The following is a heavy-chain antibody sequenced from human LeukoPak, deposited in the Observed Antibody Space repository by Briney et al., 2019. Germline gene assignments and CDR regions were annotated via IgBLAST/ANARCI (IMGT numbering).Heavy chain of an antibody. CDR1: GGTFSSYA. J-gene: IGHJ5*02. D-gene: IGHD3-10*01. CDR2: IIPILGIA. Sequence: SVNVSCKASGGTFSSYAISWVRQAPGQGLEWMGRIIPILGIANYAQKFQGRVTITADKSTSTAYMELSSLRSEDTAVYYCARDWGITMVRGIWFDPWGQGTLVTVSS. CDR3: ARDWGITMVRGIWFDP. V-gene: IGHV1-69*04.